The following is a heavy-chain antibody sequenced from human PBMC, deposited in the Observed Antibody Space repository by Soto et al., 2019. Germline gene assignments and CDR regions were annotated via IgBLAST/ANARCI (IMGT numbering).Heavy chain of an antibody. J-gene: IGHJ2*01. V-gene: IGHV4-59*08. CDR1: GGSISSYY. CDR2: IYYSGST. CDR3: ARRPYSSGWYDWYFHL. D-gene: IGHD6-19*01. Sequence: SETLSLTCTVSGGSISSYYWSWIRQPPGKGLEWIGYIYYSGSTNYNPSLKSRVTISVDTSKNQFSLKLSSVTAADTAVYYCARRPYSSGWYDWYFHLWGRGTLVTAPQ.